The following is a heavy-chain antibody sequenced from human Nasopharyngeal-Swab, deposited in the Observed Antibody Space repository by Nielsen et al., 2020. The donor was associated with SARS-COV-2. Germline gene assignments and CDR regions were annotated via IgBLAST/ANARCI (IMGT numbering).Heavy chain of an antibody. CDR1: GFSLSNARMG. J-gene: IGHJ2*01. V-gene: IGHV2-26*01. CDR2: IFSNDEK. D-gene: IGHD3-10*01. Sequence: SGPTLVIPTDILTLTCTVSGFSLSNARMGVSWIRQPPGKALEWLAHIFSNDEKSYSTSLKSRLTISKDTSKSQVVLTMTNMDPVDTATYYCARILTMVRGVIITENYWYFDLWGRGTLVTVSS. CDR3: ARILTMVRGVIITENYWYFDL.